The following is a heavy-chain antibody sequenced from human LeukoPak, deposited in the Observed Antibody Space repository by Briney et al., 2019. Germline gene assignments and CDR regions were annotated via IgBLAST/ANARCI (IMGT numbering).Heavy chain of an antibody. J-gene: IGHJ6*03. CDR1: GFTFSSYA. CDR3: AKDGGRVAAAGIIDYYYYMDV. CDR2: ISGSGGST. D-gene: IGHD6-13*01. Sequence: GGSLRLSCAASGFTFSSYAMSWVRQAPGKGLEWVSAISGSGGSTYYADSVKGRFTISRDNSKNTLYLQMNSLRAEDTAVYYCAKDGGRVAAAGIIDYYYYMDVWGKGTTVTVSS. V-gene: IGHV3-23*01.